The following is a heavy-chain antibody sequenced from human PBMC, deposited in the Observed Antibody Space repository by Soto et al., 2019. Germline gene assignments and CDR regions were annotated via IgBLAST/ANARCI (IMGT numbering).Heavy chain of an antibody. D-gene: IGHD3-16*01. J-gene: IGHJ6*02. CDR2: IQQDGSEK. CDR3: ARRGSFSYYGLDV. CDR1: GFTFINYW. V-gene: IGHV3-7*01. Sequence: EVQLVESGGGLVQPGGSLRLSCAASGFTFINYWMNWVRQVPGKGLEWVASIQQDGSEKSYVDSVKGRFTISRDNAKNSLYLHMNSLGAEDTAVYYCARRGSFSYYGLDVWGQGTTVTVSS.